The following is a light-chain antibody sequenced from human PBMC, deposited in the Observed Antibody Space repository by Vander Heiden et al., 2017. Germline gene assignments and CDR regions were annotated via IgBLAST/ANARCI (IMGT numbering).Light chain of an antibody. CDR3: AAGDGSLNGVV. Sequence: QSVPTQPPSASGPPGQRVTISCSGSSSNIRSNTQNRYQHPPRTAPKPLIYSSNRRPSGVPDRFSGSKSGTSASLASSGHQSEDEADYYCAAGDGSLNGVVFGGGTKLTVL. CDR2: SSN. J-gene: IGLJ2*01. V-gene: IGLV1-44*01. CDR1: SSNIRSNT.